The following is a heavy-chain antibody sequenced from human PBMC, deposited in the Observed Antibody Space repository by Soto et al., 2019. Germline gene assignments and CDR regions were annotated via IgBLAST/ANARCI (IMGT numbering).Heavy chain of an antibody. CDR3: ARQTGTTRRYFDY. Sequence: ETLSLTCTVSGGSISSYYWSWIRQPPGKGLEWIGYIYYSGSTNYNPSLKSRVTISVDTSKNQFSLKLSSVTAADTAVYYCARQTGTTRRYFDYWGQGTLVTVSS. CDR1: GGSISSYY. V-gene: IGHV4-59*08. J-gene: IGHJ4*02. CDR2: IYYSGST. D-gene: IGHD1-7*01.